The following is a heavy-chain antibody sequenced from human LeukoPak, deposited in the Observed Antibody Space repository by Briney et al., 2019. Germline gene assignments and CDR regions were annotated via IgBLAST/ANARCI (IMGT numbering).Heavy chain of an antibody. Sequence: PGGSLRLSCAASGFTFSSYTMNRVRQAPGKGLEWVSCIESSSTNINYADSVRGRFTISRDNAKNSLFLQMNSLRVEDTAVYYCARVPGGLEWADFDYWGQGTLVTVSS. V-gene: IGHV3-21*01. CDR3: ARVPGGLEWADFDY. J-gene: IGHJ4*02. D-gene: IGHD3-3*01. CDR1: GFTFSSYT. CDR2: IESSSTNI.